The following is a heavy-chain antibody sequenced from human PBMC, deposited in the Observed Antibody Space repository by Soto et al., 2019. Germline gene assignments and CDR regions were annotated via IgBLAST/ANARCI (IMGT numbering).Heavy chain of an antibody. CDR3: ARLEYYYYGMDV. Sequence: QVTLKESGPVLVKPTETLTLTCTVSGFSLSNARMGVSWIRQPPGKALEWLAHIFSNDEKSYSTSLKSSLTISKDTSKSQVVLTMTNMDPVDTATYYCARLEYYYYGMDVWGQGTTVTVSS. J-gene: IGHJ6*02. CDR1: GFSLSNARMG. CDR2: IFSNDEK. V-gene: IGHV2-26*01.